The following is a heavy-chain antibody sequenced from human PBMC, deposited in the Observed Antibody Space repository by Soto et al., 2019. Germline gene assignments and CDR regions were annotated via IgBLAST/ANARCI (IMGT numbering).Heavy chain of an antibody. D-gene: IGHD2-21*02. CDR2: INHSGST. J-gene: IGHJ4*02. V-gene: IGHV4-34*01. Sequence: SETLSLTCAVYGGSFSGYYWSWIRQPPGKGLEWIGEINHSGSTNYNPSLKSRVTISVDTSKNQFSLKLSSVTAADTAVYYCARWPLGGDGHDYWGQGTLVTVSS. CDR1: GGSFSGYY. CDR3: ARWPLGGDGHDY.